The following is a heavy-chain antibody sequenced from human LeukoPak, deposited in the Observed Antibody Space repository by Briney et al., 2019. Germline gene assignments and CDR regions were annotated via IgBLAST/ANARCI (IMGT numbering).Heavy chain of an antibody. J-gene: IGHJ4*02. D-gene: IGHD2-15*01. V-gene: IGHV3-30*03. Sequence: GGSLRLSCAASGFTFSSFDMHWVRQAPGKGLEWVAVISYDGSNKYYAESVKGRFTISRDNSKNTLYLQMNSLSIEDTAVYYCARDGGLLLALYYFDYWGQGTLVTVSS. CDR2: ISYDGSNK. CDR1: GFTFSSFD. CDR3: ARDGGLLLALYYFDY.